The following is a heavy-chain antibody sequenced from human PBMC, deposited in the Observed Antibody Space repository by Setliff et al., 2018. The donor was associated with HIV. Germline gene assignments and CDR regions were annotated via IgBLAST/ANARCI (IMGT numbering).Heavy chain of an antibody. J-gene: IGHJ6*03. CDR2: VNHSGRT. Sequence: SQTLSLTCAVYGGSFSGYYWTWVRQSPGKGLEWIGEVNHSGRTNYNPSLKSRLAISGDMSKNQFSLSLRSVTAADTAVYYCARGVKGVIITYYYYCMDVWGKGTAVSVSS. CDR1: GGSFSGYY. V-gene: IGHV4-34*01. D-gene: IGHD3-10*01. CDR3: ARGVKGVIITYYYYCMDV.